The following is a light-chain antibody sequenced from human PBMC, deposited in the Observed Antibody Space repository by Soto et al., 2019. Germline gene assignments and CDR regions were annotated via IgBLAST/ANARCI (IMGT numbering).Light chain of an antibody. J-gene: IGKJ1*01. Sequence: SQSISTWLAWYQQKPGNAPKLLIFDASNLESGVPSRFSGSGSGTEFTLTIDSLQPDDFATYYCQQYNSDSRTFGQGTKVDIK. V-gene: IGKV1-5*01. CDR1: QSISTW. CDR2: DAS. CDR3: QQYNSDSRT.